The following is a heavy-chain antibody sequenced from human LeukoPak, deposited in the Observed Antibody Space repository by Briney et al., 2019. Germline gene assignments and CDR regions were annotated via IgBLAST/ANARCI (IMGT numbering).Heavy chain of an antibody. CDR3: EAHHGELGYFDY. V-gene: IGHV3-33*01. Sequence: GRSLRLSCVASGFTFMSYGMHWVRQARGKGLERVAVIWYDGSNKYYADSVKGRFTISRDNSKNTVYLQMNSLRAEHTAVYYCEAHHGELGYFDYWGQGTLVTVCS. D-gene: IGHD1-26*01. J-gene: IGHJ4*02. CDR1: GFTFMSYG. CDR2: IWYDGSNK.